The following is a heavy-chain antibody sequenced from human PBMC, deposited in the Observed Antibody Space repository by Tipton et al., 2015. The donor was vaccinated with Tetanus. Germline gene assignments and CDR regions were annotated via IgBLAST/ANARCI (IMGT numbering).Heavy chain of an antibody. CDR3: VRAPYNSPGKYYFDY. CDR1: GGSVSNGGYS. J-gene: IGHJ4*02. V-gene: IGHV4-30-2*01. Sequence: GLVKPSETLSLTCTVSGGSVSNGGYSWNWIRQPAGRGLEWIGYTYYNPSLKSRVTISVDRSSDQFSLRLTSVTAADTAIYYCVRAPYNSPGKYYFDYWGQGTLVTVSS. CDR2: T. D-gene: IGHD1-1*01.